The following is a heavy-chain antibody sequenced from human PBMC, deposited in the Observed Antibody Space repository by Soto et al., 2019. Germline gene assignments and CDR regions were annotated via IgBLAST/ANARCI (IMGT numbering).Heavy chain of an antibody. D-gene: IGHD2-21*01. CDR1: GYTFATYD. V-gene: IGHV1-8*01. Sequence: QVQLVQSGAEVKTPGASVKVSCKASGYTFATYDINWVRQAPGQGLEWMGWMNPNSGNKGYAQKFQGRLTMTRDTALSVAHMELSSLRNEDTAVYYCARSDGYNFNWLDSWGQGTLVTVSA. J-gene: IGHJ5*01. CDR3: ARSDGYNFNWLDS. CDR2: MNPNSGNK.